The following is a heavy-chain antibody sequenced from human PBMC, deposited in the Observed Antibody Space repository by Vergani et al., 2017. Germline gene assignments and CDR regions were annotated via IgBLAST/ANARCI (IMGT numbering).Heavy chain of an antibody. Sequence: QVNLQESGPGLVKPSETLSLTCAVSGYSISSGYYWGWIRQPPGKGLEWIGSIYHSGSTYYNPSLKSRVTISVDTSKNQFSLKLSSVTAADTAVYYCARGGDIVVVPAAMMYGMDVWGQGTTVTVSS. J-gene: IGHJ6*02. D-gene: IGHD2-2*01. V-gene: IGHV4-38-2*01. CDR1: GYSISSGYY. CDR2: IYHSGST. CDR3: ARGGDIVVVPAAMMYGMDV.